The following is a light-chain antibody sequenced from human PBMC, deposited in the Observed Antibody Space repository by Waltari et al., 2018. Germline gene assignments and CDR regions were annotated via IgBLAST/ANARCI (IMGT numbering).Light chain of an antibody. CDR2: WAS. Sequence: DIVMTQSPDSLAVSLGERATIHCKSSQSVLYSSNNKNYLAWYQQKPGPPPKLLIYWASTRESGVPDRFTGSGSGTDFTLTISSLQAEDVAVYHCQQYYSTPPAFGQGTKVEIK. V-gene: IGKV4-1*01. J-gene: IGKJ1*01. CDR1: QSVLYSSNNKNY. CDR3: QQYYSTPPA.